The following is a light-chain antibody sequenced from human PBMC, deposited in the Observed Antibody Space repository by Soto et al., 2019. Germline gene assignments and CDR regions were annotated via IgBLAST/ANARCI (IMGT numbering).Light chain of an antibody. CDR1: CSDVGGYNY. Sequence: QSALTQPASVSGSPGQSITISCTGTCSDVGGYNYVSWYQQHPGKAPKLMIYDVSNRPSGISNRFSGSKSGNTASLTISGLQTEDEDDYYFSYYTRSSSTLVVFGGGTKLTVL. CDR2: DVS. CDR3: SYYTRSSSTLVV. V-gene: IGLV2-14*01. J-gene: IGLJ2*01.